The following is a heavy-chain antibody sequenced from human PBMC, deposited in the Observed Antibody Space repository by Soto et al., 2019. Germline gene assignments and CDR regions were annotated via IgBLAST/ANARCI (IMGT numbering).Heavy chain of an antibody. CDR2: INPSGGST. J-gene: IGHJ4*02. CDR1: GYTFTSYY. CDR3: ARDSVVATSFDY. D-gene: IGHD5-12*01. Sequence: ASVKVSCKASGYTFTSYYMHWVRQTPGQGLEWMGIINPSGGSTSYAQKFQGRVTMTRDTSTSTVYMELSSLRSEDTAVYYCARDSVVATSFDYWGQGTLVTVSS. V-gene: IGHV1-46*03.